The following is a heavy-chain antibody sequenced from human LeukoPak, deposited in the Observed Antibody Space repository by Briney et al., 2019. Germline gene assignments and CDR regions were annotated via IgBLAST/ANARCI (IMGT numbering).Heavy chain of an antibody. CDR2: IRSKAYGETT. CDR3: TRDPNFGD. V-gene: IGHV3-49*04. D-gene: IGHD3-10*01. J-gene: IGHJ4*02. CDR1: GFTFGDYA. Sequence: GGSLRLSCTTSGFTFGDYAMSWVRQAPWKGLEWVAFIRSKAYGETTDYAASVEGRFTISRDDSKSIAYLQMNSLQTKDTAVYYCTRDPNFGDWGQGTLVTVSS.